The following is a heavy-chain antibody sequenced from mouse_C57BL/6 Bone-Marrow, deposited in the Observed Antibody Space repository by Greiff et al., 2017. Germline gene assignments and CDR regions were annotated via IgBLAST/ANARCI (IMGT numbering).Heavy chain of an antibody. CDR1: GFTFSSYA. V-gene: IGHV5-4*01. J-gene: IGHJ3*01. D-gene: IGHD1-1*01. CDR3: AREDYYGSSYPFAY. CDR2: ISDGGSYT. Sequence: EVKVVESGGGLVKPGGSLKLSCAASGFTFSSYAMSWVRQTPEKRLEWVATISDGGSYTYYPDNVKGRFTISRDNAKNNLYLQMSHLKSEDTAMYYCAREDYYGSSYPFAYWGQGTLVTVSA.